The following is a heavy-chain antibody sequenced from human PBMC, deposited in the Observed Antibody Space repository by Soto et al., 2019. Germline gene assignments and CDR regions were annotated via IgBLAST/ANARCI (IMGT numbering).Heavy chain of an antibody. CDR2: IFYTGST. Sequence: PSETLSLTCSVSGGSISSYHWSWIRQPPGKGLEWIGYIFYTGSTNYNPSLKSRVTISIDTSKNQFSLNLNSVTAADMALYYCARYDFQSGSHDAFDIWGQGTMVTVSS. V-gene: IGHV4-59*01. CDR1: GGSISSYH. J-gene: IGHJ3*02. D-gene: IGHD3-3*01. CDR3: ARYDFQSGSHDAFDI.